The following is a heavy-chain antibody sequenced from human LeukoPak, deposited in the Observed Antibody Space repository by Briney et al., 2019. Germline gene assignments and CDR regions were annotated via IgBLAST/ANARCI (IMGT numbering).Heavy chain of an antibody. J-gene: IGHJ4*02. CDR1: GGSISSGGYY. CDR2: IYHSGST. V-gene: IGHV4-30-2*02. CDR3: ARMSRFSWTPYYFDY. D-gene: IGHD3/OR15-3a*01. Sequence: SETLSLTCTVSGGSISSGGYYWSWIRQPPGKGLEWIGYIYHSGSTYYNPSLKSRVTISIDTSKTQFSLNVSSVTAADTAVYYCARMSRFSWTPYYFDYWSQGTLVIVSS.